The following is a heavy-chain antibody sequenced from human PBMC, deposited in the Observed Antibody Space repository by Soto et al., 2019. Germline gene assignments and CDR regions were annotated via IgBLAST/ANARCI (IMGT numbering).Heavy chain of an antibody. J-gene: IGHJ5*02. Sequence: ASVKVSCKASGYTFTGYFIHWLRHAPGQGLEWMGRINPNSGATNYARKFQDRATMTRDTSINTAYMELSSLRSEDTAIHYCANLPPPPDWFDPWGQGTLVTVSS. CDR3: ANLPPPPDWFDP. CDR2: INPNSGAT. CDR1: GYTFTGYF. V-gene: IGHV1-2*06.